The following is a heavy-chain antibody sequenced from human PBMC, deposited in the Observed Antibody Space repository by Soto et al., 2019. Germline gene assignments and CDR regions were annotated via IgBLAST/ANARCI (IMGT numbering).Heavy chain of an antibody. CDR2: IYYSGST. CDR3: ARLSFTAVDY. V-gene: IGHV4-39*01. CDR1: GGSISSSSYY. D-gene: IGHD3-16*01. Sequence: SETLSLTCTVSGGSISSSSYYWGWIRQPPGKGLEWIGSIYYSGSTYYNPSLKSRVTISVDTSKNQFSLKLSSVTAADTAVYYCARLSFTAVDYWGQGTLVTVSS. J-gene: IGHJ4*02.